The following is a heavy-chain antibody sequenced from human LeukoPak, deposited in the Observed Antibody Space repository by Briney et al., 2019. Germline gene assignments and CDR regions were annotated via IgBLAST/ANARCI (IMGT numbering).Heavy chain of an antibody. J-gene: IGHJ3*02. CDR2: IYSGGST. CDR1: GFTVSSNY. D-gene: IGHD2-2*02. CDR3: ARGGVGSSTSCYTCRAFDI. V-gene: IGHV3-53*01. Sequence: GGSLRLSCAASGFTVSSNYMSWVPQAPGKGLEWVSVIYSGGSTYYADSVKGRFTISRDNSKNSLYLQMNSLRAEDTAVYYCARGGVGSSTSCYTCRAFDIWGQGTMVTVSS.